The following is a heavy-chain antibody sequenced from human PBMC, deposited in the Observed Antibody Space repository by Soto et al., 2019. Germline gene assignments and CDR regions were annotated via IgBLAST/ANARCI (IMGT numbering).Heavy chain of an antibody. J-gene: IGHJ4*02. D-gene: IGHD2-2*01. CDR1: GFTFSTYT. Sequence: GGSLRLSCAASGFTFSTYTMHWVRQAPGKGLEWVAVISYDGSNKYYADSVGGRFTISRDNSKNTLFLQMNSLRSEDTAVYYCASAKSSTWHDFDYWGQGTLATVSS. CDR3: ASAKSSTWHDFDY. CDR2: ISYDGSNK. V-gene: IGHV3-30-3*01.